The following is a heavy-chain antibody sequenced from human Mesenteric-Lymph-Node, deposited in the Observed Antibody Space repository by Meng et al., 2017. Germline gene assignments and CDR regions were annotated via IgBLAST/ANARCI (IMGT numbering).Heavy chain of an antibody. CDR1: GFSLSTSGVG. Sequence: QITLKGSGPTLVKPPQTLTLTCTFSGFSLSTSGVGVGWIRQPPGKALEWLALIYWDDDKRYSPSLKSRLTITKDTSKNQVVLTMTNMDPVDTATYYCAHRAYYYDSSGYEYWGQGTLVTVSS. J-gene: IGHJ4*02. CDR2: IYWDDDK. D-gene: IGHD3-22*01. CDR3: AHRAYYYDSSGYEY. V-gene: IGHV2-5*02.